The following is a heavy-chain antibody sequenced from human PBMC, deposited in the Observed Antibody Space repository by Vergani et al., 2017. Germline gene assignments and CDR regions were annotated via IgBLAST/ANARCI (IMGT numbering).Heavy chain of an antibody. V-gene: IGHV3-7*04. CDR1: GFTFSSYW. CDR3: ARDVSIAAAWEGY. J-gene: IGHJ4*02. Sequence: EVQLVESGGGLVQPGGSLRLSCAASGFTFSSYWMSWVRQAPGKGLEWVANIKQDGSEKYYVDSVKGRFTISRDNAKNSLHLQMNSLRAEDTAVYYCARDVSIAAAWEGYWGQGTLVTVSS. D-gene: IGHD6-13*01. CDR2: IKQDGSEK.